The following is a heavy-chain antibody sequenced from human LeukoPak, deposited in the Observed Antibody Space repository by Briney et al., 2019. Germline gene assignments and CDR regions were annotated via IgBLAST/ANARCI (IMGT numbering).Heavy chain of an antibody. CDR2: IRYDGSNK. V-gene: IGHV3-33*01. CDR3: ARDRVAMVRGVMSGFDY. J-gene: IGHJ4*02. Sequence: GMSLRLSCAASGFTFSSYGMHWVRQAPGKGLEWVAVIRYDGSNKYYADSVKGRFTISRDNSKNTLYLQMNSLRAEDTAVYYCARDRVAMVRGVMSGFDYWGQGTLVTVSS. D-gene: IGHD3-10*01. CDR1: GFTFSSYG.